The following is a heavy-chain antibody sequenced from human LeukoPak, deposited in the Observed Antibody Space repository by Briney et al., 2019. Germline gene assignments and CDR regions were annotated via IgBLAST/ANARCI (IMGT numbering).Heavy chain of an antibody. J-gene: IGHJ4*02. Sequence: ASVKVSCKASGYTLTSYGISWVRQAPGQGLEWMGWISAYNGNTNYAQKLQGRVTMTTDTSTSTAYMELRSLRSDVTAVYYCARDRGVVGATLAGYWGQGTLVTVSS. CDR1: GYTLTSYG. CDR2: ISAYNGNT. CDR3: ARDRGVVGATLAGY. V-gene: IGHV1-18*01. D-gene: IGHD1-26*01.